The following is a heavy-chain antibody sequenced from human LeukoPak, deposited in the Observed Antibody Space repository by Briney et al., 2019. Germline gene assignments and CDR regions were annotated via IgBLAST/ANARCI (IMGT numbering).Heavy chain of an antibody. D-gene: IGHD4-17*01. CDR1: GASISSGNYY. CDR3: ARDNGDYYSYYYMDV. V-gene: IGHV4-61*02. CDR2: IYTTGRT. Sequence: SETLSLTCTVSGASISSGNYYWTWIRQPAGKGLEWIGRIYTTGRTSYNPSLKSRVTISMDTSKNQFSLRVNSLTAADTAVYYCARDNGDYYSYYYMDVWGKGTTVTISS. J-gene: IGHJ6*03.